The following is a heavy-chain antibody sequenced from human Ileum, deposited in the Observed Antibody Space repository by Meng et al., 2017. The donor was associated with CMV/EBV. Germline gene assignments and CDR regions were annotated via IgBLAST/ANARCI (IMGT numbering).Heavy chain of an antibody. D-gene: IGHD3-3*01. CDR1: GFTVSDTW. V-gene: IGHV3-15*01. CDR3: ARQGAPSGAYIF. CDR2: IKSNTDDRKI. Sequence: GQGGGAGRRMVRPGQSIGLSSAACGFTVSDTWISWARQAPGKGLEVVGSIKSNTDDRKIDCGAPVKRRFTILRNNSEDTRFLQMNSLTTEDTAVYYCARQGAPSGAYIFGGQGTLVTVSS. J-gene: IGHJ4*02.